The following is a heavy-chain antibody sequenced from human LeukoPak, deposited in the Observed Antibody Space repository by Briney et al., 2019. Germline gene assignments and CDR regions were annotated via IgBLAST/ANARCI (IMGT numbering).Heavy chain of an antibody. CDR3: ARHPTTWTPFDY. Sequence: SETLSLTCTVSGGSISSYYWSWIRQPPGKGLEWIGYIYYSGSTNYNPSLKSRVTISVDTSKNQFSLKLSSVTAADTAVYYCARHPTTWTPFDYWGQGTLVTVSS. CDR1: GGSISSYY. V-gene: IGHV4-59*08. D-gene: IGHD2/OR15-2a*01. J-gene: IGHJ4*02. CDR2: IYYSGST.